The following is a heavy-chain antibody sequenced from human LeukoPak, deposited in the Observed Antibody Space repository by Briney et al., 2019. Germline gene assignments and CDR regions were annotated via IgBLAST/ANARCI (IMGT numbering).Heavy chain of an antibody. D-gene: IGHD4-17*01. J-gene: IGHJ2*01. CDR1: GFTFSNYY. V-gene: IGHV4-34*01. CDR2: INHSSST. CDR3: ARGVRGRTVTTHNWDFDI. Sequence: ETLTLSCAASGFTFSNYYMSWIRQPPGKGLEWIGGINHSSSTNYNPALKSRVSITVNTYKNHISLKLSSGTAADTAVYYYARGVRGRTVTTHNWDFDIWGRGTLVTVSS.